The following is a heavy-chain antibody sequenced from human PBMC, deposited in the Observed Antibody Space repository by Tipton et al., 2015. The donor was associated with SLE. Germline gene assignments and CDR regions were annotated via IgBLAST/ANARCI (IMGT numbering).Heavy chain of an antibody. CDR3: ARVSTISPSDY. J-gene: IGHJ4*02. D-gene: IGHD2-21*01. CDR1: GGSFSGYY. V-gene: IGHV4-34*01. CDR2: INHSGST. Sequence: TLSLTCAVYGGSFSGYYWSWIRQPPGKGLEWIGEINHSGSTNYNPSLKSRVTISVDTSKNQFSLKLSSVTAADTAVYYCARVSTISPSDYWGQGTLVTVSS.